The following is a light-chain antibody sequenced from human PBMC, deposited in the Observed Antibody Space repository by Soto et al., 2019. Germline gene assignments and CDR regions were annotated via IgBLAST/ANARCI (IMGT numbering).Light chain of an antibody. J-gene: IGLJ2*01. CDR3: AGWDDSRTVV. Sequence: QSVLTQPPSASGTPGQRVTISCSGSSSNIGTKTVTWYQQIPGTAPKVVIYNDDQRPSGVPDRFSGSKSGTSASLAISGLQSEDEADYYCAGWDDSRTVVFGGGTKVTVL. V-gene: IGLV1-44*01. CDR2: NDD. CDR1: SSNIGTKT.